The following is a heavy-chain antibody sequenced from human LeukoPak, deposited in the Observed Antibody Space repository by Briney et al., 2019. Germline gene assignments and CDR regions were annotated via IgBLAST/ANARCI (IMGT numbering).Heavy chain of an antibody. CDR1: GGSISSGSYY. CDR2: IYTSGST. D-gene: IGHD3-3*01. CDR3: AREGLRDFGVVITYYYYYYMDV. Sequence: PSETLSLTCTVSGGSISSGSYYWSWIRQPAGKGLEWIGRIYTSGSTNYNPSLKSRVTISVDTSKNQFSLKLSSVTAADTAVYYCAREGLRDFGVVITYYYYYYMDVWGEGTTVTVSS. V-gene: IGHV4-61*02. J-gene: IGHJ6*03.